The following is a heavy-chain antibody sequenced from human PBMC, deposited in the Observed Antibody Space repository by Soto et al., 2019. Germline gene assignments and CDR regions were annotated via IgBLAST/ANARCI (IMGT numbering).Heavy chain of an antibody. Sequence: GGSLRLSCAASGFTFSSYSMSWVRQAPGKGLEWVANIKQDGSAKYYVDSVKGRFTISRDNAKNSLYLQMNSLRAEDTAVYYFSRWLLESDDDYYGRDFWGQGTTVTVSS. CDR3: SRWLLESDDDYYGRDF. J-gene: IGHJ6*02. D-gene: IGHD3-3*01. CDR2: IKQDGSAK. V-gene: IGHV3-7*05. CDR1: GFTFSSYS.